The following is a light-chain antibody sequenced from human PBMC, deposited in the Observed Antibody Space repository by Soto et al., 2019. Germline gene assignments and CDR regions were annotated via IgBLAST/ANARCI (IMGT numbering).Light chain of an antibody. Sequence: DIVLTQSAGPLSVPPGESATLSCTASQSVSIKLAWYQQKPGQAPRLIIYGASSRATGIPDRFIGSGSGTDCTLTISRLEPEDVAVYYCQQYGSSPWTFGQGTKVDIK. CDR1: QSVSIK. CDR3: QQYGSSPWT. J-gene: IGKJ1*01. V-gene: IGKV3-20*01. CDR2: GAS.